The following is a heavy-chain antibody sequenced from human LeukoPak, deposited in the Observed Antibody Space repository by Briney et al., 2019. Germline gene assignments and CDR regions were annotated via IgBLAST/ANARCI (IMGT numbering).Heavy chain of an antibody. J-gene: IGHJ5*02. D-gene: IGHD2-2*01. CDR3: ATLEYCSSTSCYSREITWFDP. Sequence: ASVKVSCKVSGYTLTELSMHWVRQAPGKGLEWMGGFDPEDGETIYAQKFQGRVTMTEDTSTDTAYMELSSLRSEDTAVYYCATLEYCSSTSCYSREITWFDPWGQATLVTVSS. CDR1: GYTLTELS. CDR2: FDPEDGET. V-gene: IGHV1-24*01.